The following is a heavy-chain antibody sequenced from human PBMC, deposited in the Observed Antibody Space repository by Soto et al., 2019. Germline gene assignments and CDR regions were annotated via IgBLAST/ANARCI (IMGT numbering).Heavy chain of an antibody. J-gene: IGHJ6*02. Sequence: ASVKVSCKASGYTFTSYYIHWVRQAPRQGLEWMGIINPSGGSTNYAQKFQGRVTMTRDTSTSIVYMELSSLRSEDTAVYYCARDRYSSSSYYYYYGMDVWGQGTMVTVSS. D-gene: IGHD6-6*01. CDR2: INPSGGST. V-gene: IGHV1-46*01. CDR3: ARDRYSSSSYYYYYGMDV. CDR1: GYTFTSYY.